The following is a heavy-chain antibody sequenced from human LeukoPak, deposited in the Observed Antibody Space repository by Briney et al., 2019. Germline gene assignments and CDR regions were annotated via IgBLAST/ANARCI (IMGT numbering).Heavy chain of an antibody. CDR1: GFTFSSYS. J-gene: IGHJ5*02. D-gene: IGHD3-10*01. CDR2: ISSSSSYI. V-gene: IGHV3-21*01. Sequence: GGSLRPSCAASGFTFSSYSMNWVRQAPGKGLEWVSSISSSSSYIYYADSVKGRFTISRDNAKNSLYLQMNSLRAEDTAVYYCARFDGYNWFDPWGQGTLVTVSS. CDR3: ARFDGYNWFDP.